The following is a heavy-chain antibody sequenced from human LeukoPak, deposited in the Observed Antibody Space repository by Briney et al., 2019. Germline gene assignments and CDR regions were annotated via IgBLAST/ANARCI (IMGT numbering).Heavy chain of an antibody. Sequence: SETLSLTCTASGGSISSRSYYWGWIRQPPGKGLEWIGSIYYSGSTYYNPSLKSRVTISVDTSKNQFSLKLNSVTATDTAVYFCARHAYSYGSEFDFWGQGILVTVSS. V-gene: IGHV4-39*01. CDR2: IYYSGST. CDR3: ARHAYSYGSEFDF. CDR1: GGSISSRSYY. D-gene: IGHD5-18*01. J-gene: IGHJ4*02.